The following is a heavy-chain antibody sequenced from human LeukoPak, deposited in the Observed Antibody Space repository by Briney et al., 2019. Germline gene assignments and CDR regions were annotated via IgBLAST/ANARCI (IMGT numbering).Heavy chain of an antibody. CDR1: GFTFSVHA. D-gene: IGHD5-24*01. CDR3: ARCNEWPQFSSDY. J-gene: IGHJ4*02. V-gene: IGHV3-30*04. Sequence: GGSLRLSCGASGFTFSVHAFHWVRQAQGKGLEGVAGISYDGSGKYYADSVEGRFTISRDNSKSTLYLQMNSLRTEDTAVYYCARCNEWPQFSSDYWGQGTLVTVSS. CDR2: ISYDGSGK.